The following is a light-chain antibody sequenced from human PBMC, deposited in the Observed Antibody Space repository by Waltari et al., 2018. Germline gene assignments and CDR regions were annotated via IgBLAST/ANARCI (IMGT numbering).Light chain of an antibody. V-gene: IGLV1-47*01. J-gene: IGLJ1*01. CDR1: DSNIGTNS. Sequence: QSVLSQPPSAPATPAQRVTISCSGTDSNIGTNSLSCSQHVPRQAPRLLIYRTDQRPSAIPDRFSGSKSGTAASLAITGLRSEDEADYYCAAWDSGLSVSYVFGSGTKVTV. CDR3: AAWDSGLSVSYV. CDR2: RTD.